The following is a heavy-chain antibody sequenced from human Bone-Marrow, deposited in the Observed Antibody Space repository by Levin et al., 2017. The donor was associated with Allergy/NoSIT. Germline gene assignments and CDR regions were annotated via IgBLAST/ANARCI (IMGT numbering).Heavy chain of an antibody. CDR1: GFTFHQTP. CDR2: LSGSSNYI. V-gene: IGHV3-9*01. J-gene: IGHJ4*02. Sequence: GGSLRLSCAASGFTFHQTPMHWVRQIPGEGLEWVSGLSGSSNYIVYADSVKGRFTIYRDNAKNSLYLQMNSLRVEDTALYYCAKGLDFRALLTSFDYWGQGTLVTVSS. D-gene: IGHD3-10*01. CDR3: AKGLDFRALLTSFDY.